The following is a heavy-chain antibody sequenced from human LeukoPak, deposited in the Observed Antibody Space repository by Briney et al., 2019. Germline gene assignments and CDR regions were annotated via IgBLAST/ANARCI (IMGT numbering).Heavy chain of an antibody. D-gene: IGHD4-23*01. Sequence: PSETLSLTCTVSGGSISSSSYYWGWIRQPPGKGLEWIGSIYYSGSTYYNPSLKSRVTISVDTSKNQFSLKLSSVTAADTAVYYCAREFLTTVGGTDYWGQGTLVTVSS. CDR2: IYYSGST. CDR1: GGSISSSSYY. V-gene: IGHV4-39*07. J-gene: IGHJ4*02. CDR3: AREFLTTVGGTDY.